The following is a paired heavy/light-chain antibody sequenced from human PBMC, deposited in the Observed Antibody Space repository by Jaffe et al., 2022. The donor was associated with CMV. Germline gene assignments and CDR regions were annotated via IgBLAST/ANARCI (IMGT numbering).Heavy chain of an antibody. CDR1: GFTFSRFS. CDR3: AREGIPAAGFSYYYYYYMDV. J-gene: IGHJ6*03. V-gene: IGHV3-21*01. D-gene: IGHD6-13*01. CDR2: ISGSSSYI. Sequence: EVQLVESGGGLAKPGGSLRLSCAASGFTFSRFSMNWVRQAPGKGLEWVSSISGSSSYIYYADSVKGRFTISRDNAKSSVYLQMNSLRAEDTAVYYCAREGIPAAGFSYYYYYYMDVWGEGTTVTVSS.
Light chain of an antibody. Sequence: EIVLTQSPGTLSLSPGERATLSCRASQSINSNYLAWYQQIPGQAPRLLIYGASRRATGTPDRFRGSGSGTDFTLTISRLEPEDFAVYYCQQYSSSPPLTFGGGTKVEIK. CDR1: QSINSNY. CDR3: QQYSSSPPLT. V-gene: IGKV3-20*01. J-gene: IGKJ4*01. CDR2: GAS.